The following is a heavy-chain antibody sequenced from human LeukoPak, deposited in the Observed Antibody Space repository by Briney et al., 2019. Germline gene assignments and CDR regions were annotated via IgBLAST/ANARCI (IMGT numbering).Heavy chain of an antibody. V-gene: IGHV3-30*02. CDR2: IRYDGSNK. Sequence: GGSLRLPCAASGFTFSSYGVHWVRQAPGKGLEGVAFIRYDGSNKYYADSVKGRFTISSNNSKYTLYLQMNRMRAEDTAVYYCAKGGYSSGLYYSDYWGQGNLVTVSS. CDR3: AKGGYSSGLYYSDY. CDR1: GFTFSSYG. J-gene: IGHJ4*02. D-gene: IGHD6-19*01.